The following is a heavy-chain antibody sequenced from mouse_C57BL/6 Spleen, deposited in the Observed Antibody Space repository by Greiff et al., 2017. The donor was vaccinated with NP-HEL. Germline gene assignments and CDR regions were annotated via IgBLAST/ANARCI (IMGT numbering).Heavy chain of an antibody. CDR2: ISDGGSYT. CDR3: ARERFYYGNSAWFAY. J-gene: IGHJ3*01. Sequence: VQLQQSGGGLVKPGGSLKLSCAASGFTFSSYAMSWVRQTPEKRLEWVATISDGGSYTYYPDNVKGRFTISRDNAKNNLYLQMSHLKSEDTAMYYCARERFYYGNSAWFAYWGQGTLVTVSA. CDR1: GFTFSSYA. D-gene: IGHD2-1*01. V-gene: IGHV5-4*01.